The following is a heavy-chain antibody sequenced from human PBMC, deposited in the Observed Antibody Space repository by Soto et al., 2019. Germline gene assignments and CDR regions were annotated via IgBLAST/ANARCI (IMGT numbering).Heavy chain of an antibody. J-gene: IGHJ4*02. Sequence: EVQLVESGGGLVQSGGSLRLSCAASGFTLGNYWMHWVRQAPGKGLVWVSRINDYGTNINYAVSVEGRFIISKDDTKSEVYLQLNNLRAEDSAVYYCARGGLEPFDYWGQGALVTVSS. V-gene: IGHV3-74*01. CDR1: GFTLGNYW. D-gene: IGHD1-1*01. CDR3: ARGGLEPFDY. CDR2: INDYGTNI.